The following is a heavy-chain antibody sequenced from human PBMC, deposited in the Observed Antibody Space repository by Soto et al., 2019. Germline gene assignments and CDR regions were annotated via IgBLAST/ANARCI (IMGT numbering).Heavy chain of an antibody. D-gene: IGHD2-8*01. CDR1: GDSISGSNYY. Sequence: ASETLSLTCTVSGDSISGSNYYWTWVRQHPGKGLEWIGYIYYSGSTYYNPSLKSRVLISVDTSKNQFSLKLDSVTAADTAVYYCARDSFVRVHGEAFWGQGTLVTVSS. J-gene: IGHJ4*02. V-gene: IGHV4-31*03. CDR2: IYYSGST. CDR3: ARDSFVRVHGEAF.